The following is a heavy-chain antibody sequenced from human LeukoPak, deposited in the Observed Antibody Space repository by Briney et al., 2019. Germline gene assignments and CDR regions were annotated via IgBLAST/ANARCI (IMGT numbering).Heavy chain of an antibody. Sequence: PGGSLRLSCAASGFTFSSYGMHWVRQAPGKGLEWVAVISYDGSNKYYADSVKGRFTISRDNSKNTLYLQMNSLRAEDTAVYYCAKDSGFANFDWSPLDYWGQGTLVTVSS. CDR2: ISYDGSNK. V-gene: IGHV3-30*18. J-gene: IGHJ4*02. D-gene: IGHD3-9*01. CDR3: AKDSGFANFDWSPLDY. CDR1: GFTFSSYG.